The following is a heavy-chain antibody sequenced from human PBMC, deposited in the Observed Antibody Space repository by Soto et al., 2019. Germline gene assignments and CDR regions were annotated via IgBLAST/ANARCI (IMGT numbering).Heavy chain of an antibody. CDR3: ARHDGDYAIDY. V-gene: IGHV4-39*01. J-gene: IGHJ4*02. CDR1: GGSISSSSYY. D-gene: IGHD4-17*01. Sequence: QLQLQESGPGLVKPSETLSLTCTVSGGSISSSSYYWGWIRQPPGKGLEWIGSIYYSGSTYYNPSLKSRVTISVDTSKNQFSLKLSSVTAADTAVYYCARHDGDYAIDYWGQGTLVTVSS. CDR2: IYYSGST.